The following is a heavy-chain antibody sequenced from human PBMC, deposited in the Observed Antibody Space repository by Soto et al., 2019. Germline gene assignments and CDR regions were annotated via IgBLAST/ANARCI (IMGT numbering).Heavy chain of an antibody. V-gene: IGHV4-59*01. CDR1: GGSISSYY. CDR3: AREAASSGWYNWFDP. Sequence: SETLSLACTVSGGSISSYYWSWIRQPPGKGLEWIGYIYYSGSTNYNPSLKSRVTISVDTSKNQFSLKLSSVTAADTAVYYCAREAASSGWYNWFDPWGQGTLVTVSS. D-gene: IGHD6-19*01. J-gene: IGHJ5*02. CDR2: IYYSGST.